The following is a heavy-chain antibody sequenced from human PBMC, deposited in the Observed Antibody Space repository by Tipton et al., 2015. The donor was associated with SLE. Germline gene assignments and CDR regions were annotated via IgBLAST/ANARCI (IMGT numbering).Heavy chain of an antibody. CDR1: GFTFSSYD. D-gene: IGHD3-3*01. CDR2: VSASGDSR. J-gene: IGHJ3*02. CDR3: AKDYDFWSGLGAFDI. Sequence: SLRLSCTASGFTFSSYDMGWVRQSPRKGLEWVSTVSASGDSRYYADSVKGRFTISRDNSKNTLYLQMNSLRAEDTAVYYCAKDYDFWSGLGAFDIWGQGTMVTVSS. V-gene: IGHV3-23*01.